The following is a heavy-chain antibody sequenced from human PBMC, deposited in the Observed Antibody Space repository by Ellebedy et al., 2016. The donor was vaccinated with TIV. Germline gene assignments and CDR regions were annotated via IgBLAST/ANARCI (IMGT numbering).Heavy chain of an antibody. V-gene: IGHV4-4*02. CDR2: IYHFGTT. CDR1: GDSISSEYW. CDR3: ARVRRLTTLDS. J-gene: IGHJ4*02. D-gene: IGHD1-14*01. Sequence: SETLSLTXGVSGDSISSEYWWTWVRQPPEKGLEWIGEIYHFGTTNYNPSLKSRVTISVDKSKNQFSLRLTSMTAADTALYYCARVRRLTTLDSWGQGTLVTVSS.